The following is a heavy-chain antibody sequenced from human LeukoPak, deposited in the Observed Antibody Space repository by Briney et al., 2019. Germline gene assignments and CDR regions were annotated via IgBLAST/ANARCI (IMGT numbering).Heavy chain of an antibody. D-gene: IGHD2-15*01. V-gene: IGHV1-69*05. CDR3: ARDCSGGSCYELTAYYFDY. Sequence: VASVKVSCKASGGTFSSYAISWVRQAPGQGLEWMGGIIPIFGTANYAQKLQGRVTMTTDTSTSTAYMELRSLRSDDTAVYYCARDCSGGSCYELTAYYFDYWGQGTLVTVSS. CDR2: IIPIFGTA. CDR1: GGTFSSYA. J-gene: IGHJ4*02.